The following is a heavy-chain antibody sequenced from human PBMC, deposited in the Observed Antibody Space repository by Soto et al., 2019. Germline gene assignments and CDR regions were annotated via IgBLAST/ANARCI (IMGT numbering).Heavy chain of an antibody. Sequence: GGSLRLSCAASGFAFSSYAMTWVRQAPGKGLEWVSAISGGGSGSAFSAGGRGTYYADSVRGSFTISRDNSNNTLYLHMNSLTAEDTAVYYCARGRIAPTYFHHWGQGTLVTVSS. V-gene: IGHV3-23*01. J-gene: IGHJ1*01. CDR1: GFAFSSYA. CDR2: ISGGGSGSAFSAGGRGT. D-gene: IGHD6-13*01. CDR3: ARGRIAPTYFHH.